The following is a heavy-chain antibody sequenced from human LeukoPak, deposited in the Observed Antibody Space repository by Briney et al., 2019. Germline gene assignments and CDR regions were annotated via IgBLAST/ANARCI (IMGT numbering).Heavy chain of an antibody. D-gene: IGHD1-26*01. J-gene: IGHJ5*02. CDR3: ARGQVGATGWFDP. CDR1: GGTFSSYA. Sequence: SGKVSCKASGGTFSSYAISWVRQAPGQGLEWMGGIIPIFGTANYAQKFQGRVTITTDESTSTAYMELSSLRSEDTAVYYCARGQVGATGWFDPWGQGTLVTVSS. V-gene: IGHV1-69*05. CDR2: IIPIFGTA.